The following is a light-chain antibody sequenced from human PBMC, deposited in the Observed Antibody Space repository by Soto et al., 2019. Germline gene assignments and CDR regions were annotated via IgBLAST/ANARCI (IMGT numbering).Light chain of an antibody. J-gene: IGKJ1*01. CDR3: QQYNNWPPWT. Sequence: EIVLTQSPGTLSLSPWERATLSCKASQSLSSSYLAWYQQKPGQAPRLLIYGASSSATGIPDRSSGSGSGTEYTLPISSLQSEDYAVYYCQQYNNWPPWTFGQGTKVDIK. CDR1: QSLSSSY. CDR2: GAS. V-gene: IGKV3-20*01.